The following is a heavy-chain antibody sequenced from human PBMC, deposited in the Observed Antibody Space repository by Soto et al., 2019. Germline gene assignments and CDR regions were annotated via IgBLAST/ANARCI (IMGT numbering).Heavy chain of an antibody. V-gene: IGHV1-18*04. CDR1: GYTFTSYG. CDR2: ISAYNGNT. CDR3: ARDRQLWFYYYYGMDV. J-gene: IGHJ6*02. Sequence: ASVKVSCKASGYTFTSYGISWVRQAPGQGLEWMGWISAYNGNTNYAQKLQGRVTMTTDTSTSTAYMELRSLRSDDTAVYYCARDRQLWFYYYYGMDVWGQGTTVTVSS. D-gene: IGHD5-18*01.